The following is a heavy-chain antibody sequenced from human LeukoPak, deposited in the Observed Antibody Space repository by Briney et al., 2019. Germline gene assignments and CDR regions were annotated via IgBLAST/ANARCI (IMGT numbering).Heavy chain of an antibody. J-gene: IGHJ4*02. CDR1: GGSISSSSYY. Sequence: SETLSLTCTVSGGSISSSSYYWGWIRQPPGKGLEWIGSIYYSGSTYYNPSLKSRVTISVDTSKNKFSLKLSSVTAADTAVYYCASIGKYGYSSSSGQCWGQGTLVTVSS. CDR3: ASIGKYGYSSSSGQC. V-gene: IGHV4-39*01. CDR2: IYYSGST. D-gene: IGHD6-6*01.